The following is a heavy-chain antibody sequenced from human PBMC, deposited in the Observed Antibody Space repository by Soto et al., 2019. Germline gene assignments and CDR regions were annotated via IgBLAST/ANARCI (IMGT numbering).Heavy chain of an antibody. CDR1: GGTFSSYT. D-gene: IGHD2-2*01. J-gene: IGHJ5*02. V-gene: IGHV1-69*02. CDR3: ARGVQLLPTLNWFDP. CDR2: IIPILGIA. Sequence: GASVKVSCKASGGTFSSYTISWVRQAPGQGLEWMGRIIPILGIANYAQKFQGRVTITADKSTSTAYMELSSLRSEDTAVYCCARGVQLLPTLNWFDPWGQGTLVTVSS.